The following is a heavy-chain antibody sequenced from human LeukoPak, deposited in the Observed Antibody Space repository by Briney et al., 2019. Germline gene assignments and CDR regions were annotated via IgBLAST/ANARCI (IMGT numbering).Heavy chain of an antibody. Sequence: GGSLRLSCAASGFTFSNYVMNWVRQAPGKGLEWVSYISSSDSTIYYADSVKGRFTISRDNAKNSLYLQMNSLRAEDTAVYYCARDRDSSSWSSRRVGDYFDYWGQGTLVTVSS. CDR3: ARDRDSSSWSSRRVGDYFDY. D-gene: IGHD6-13*01. V-gene: IGHV3-48*01. CDR2: ISSSDSTI. J-gene: IGHJ4*02. CDR1: GFTFSNYV.